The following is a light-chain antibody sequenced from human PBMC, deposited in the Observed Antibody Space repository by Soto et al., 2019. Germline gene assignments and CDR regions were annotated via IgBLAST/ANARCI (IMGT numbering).Light chain of an antibody. CDR2: KTS. V-gene: IGKV1-5*03. J-gene: IGKJ1*01. Sequence: DVQLTQSPSALSASVGDRVTITCRASQSISTWLAWHQQKPGKAPKLLIYKTSSLQSGVPSRFSGSGSGTEFTLTISSLQPDDSATYYCQQYNSYRAFGQGTKVDIK. CDR3: QQYNSYRA. CDR1: QSISTW.